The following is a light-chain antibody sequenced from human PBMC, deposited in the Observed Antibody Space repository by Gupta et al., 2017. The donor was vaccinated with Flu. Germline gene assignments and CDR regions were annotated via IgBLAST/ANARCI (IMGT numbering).Light chain of an antibody. CDR3: MQALEAPHT. CDR2: LVS. Sequence: VTTGEPASISGRSSQSRLHSNGHNYLDWYLQKPGQSPQVLIYLVSNRAFGVPDRFTASGPVIDFTLKVSRVEVENVGVYYYMQALEAPHTFGRGTKLEIK. V-gene: IGKV2-28*01. J-gene: IGKJ4*01. CDR1: QSRLHSNGHNY.